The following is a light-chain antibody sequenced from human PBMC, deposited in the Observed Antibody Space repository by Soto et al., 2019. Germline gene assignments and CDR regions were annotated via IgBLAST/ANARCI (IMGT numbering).Light chain of an antibody. CDR1: HDIRNY. J-gene: IGKJ1*01. CDR2: DAS. CDR3: QHYNVYPWT. Sequence: DIQMTQSPSSLSASVGDRVTITCQANHDIRNYLNWYQQKPGKAPKLLIHDASNLQPGVPSRFSGSGSGTEFTLTISSLQPDGFATYYCQHYNVYPWTFGQGTKVDIK. V-gene: IGKV1-33*01.